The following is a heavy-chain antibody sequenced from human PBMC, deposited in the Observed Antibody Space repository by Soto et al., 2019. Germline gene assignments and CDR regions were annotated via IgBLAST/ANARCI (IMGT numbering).Heavy chain of an antibody. CDR2: ISGSGGST. J-gene: IGHJ6*03. CDR3: ANLALTSPTLIAAADDYYYYYYMDV. CDR1: GFTFSSYA. D-gene: IGHD6-13*01. V-gene: IGHV3-23*01. Sequence: GGSLRLSCAASGFTFSSYAMSWVRQAPGKGLEWVSAISGSGGSTYYADSVKGRFTISRDNSKNTLYLQMNSLRAEDTAVYYCANLALTSPTLIAAADDYYYYYYMDVWGKGTTVTVSS.